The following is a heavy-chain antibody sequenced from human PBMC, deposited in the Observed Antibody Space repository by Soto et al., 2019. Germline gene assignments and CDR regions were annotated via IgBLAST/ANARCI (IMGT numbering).Heavy chain of an antibody. V-gene: IGHV4-61*01. Sequence: QVQLQESGPGLVKPSETLSLTCTVSGGSVSSGSYYWSWIRQPPGKGLEWIGFIYYSGSTNYNPSLKSRVTISGDTAQNQFSLKLSSVTGADTAVYYCASLGYCSGGSCLDPPLDYWGQGTLVDVSS. CDR3: ASLGYCSGGSCLDPPLDY. J-gene: IGHJ4*02. CDR2: IYYSGST. CDR1: GGSVSSGSYY. D-gene: IGHD2-15*01.